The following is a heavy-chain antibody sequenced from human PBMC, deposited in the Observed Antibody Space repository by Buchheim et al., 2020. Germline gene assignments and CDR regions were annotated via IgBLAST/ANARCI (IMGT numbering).Heavy chain of an antibody. J-gene: IGHJ5*02. V-gene: IGHV4-31*04. CDR1: GGSISSGGDY. CDR3: ETCGTSSWGGWFTS. CDR2: IYYSGTT. Sequence: QVRLQESGPGRVKPSETLSLTCNVSGGSISSGGDYWSWIRQYPGKGLEWIGDIYYSGTTYYNPSLKSRSTMSVDRSKNQFSLKMTSGTAAGPAIYYCETCGTSSWGGWFTSWGQGT. D-gene: IGHD6-13*01.